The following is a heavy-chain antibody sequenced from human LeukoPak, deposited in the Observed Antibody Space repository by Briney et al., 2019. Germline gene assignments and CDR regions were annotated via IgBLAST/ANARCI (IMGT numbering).Heavy chain of an antibody. Sequence: GGSLRLSCAASGFTVSSNYMSWVRQAPGKGLEWVSVIYSGGSTYYADSVKGRFTISRDNSKNTLYLQMNSLRAEDTAVYYCARDPSSTSCDAFDIWGQGTMVTVSS. J-gene: IGHJ3*02. CDR2: IYSGGST. CDR3: ARDPSSTSCDAFDI. V-gene: IGHV3-66*02. D-gene: IGHD2-2*01. CDR1: GFTVSSNY.